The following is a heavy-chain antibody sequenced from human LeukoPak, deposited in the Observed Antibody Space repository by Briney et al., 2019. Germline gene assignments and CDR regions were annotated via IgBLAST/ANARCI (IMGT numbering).Heavy chain of an antibody. D-gene: IGHD3-10*02. J-gene: IGHJ6*04. V-gene: IGHV3-69-1*02. CDR2: ISSGSTI. Sequence: PGGSLRLSCAASGFTFSRYSMNWVRQAPGKGLEWVSSISSGSTIYYADSVKGRFTISRDNAKNSLYLQMNSLRAEDTAVYYCAELGITMIGGVWGKGTTVTISS. CDR3: AELGITMIGGV. CDR1: GFTFSRYS.